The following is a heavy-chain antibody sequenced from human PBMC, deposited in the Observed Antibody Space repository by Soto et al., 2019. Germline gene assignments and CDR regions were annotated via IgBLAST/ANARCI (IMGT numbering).Heavy chain of an antibody. CDR2: ISSGGSFI. CDR3: ARHRYYEGSVPGYGMDV. Sequence: QVPLVESGGGLVKPGGSLRLSCAASGFTFSDYYMSWIRQAPGKGLEYISYISSGGSFIYYADSVKGRFTISRDTAKTSLYLQMNSLRAEDTALCYCARHRYYEGSVPGYGMDVWGQGTTVTVSS. D-gene: IGHD3-16*01. V-gene: IGHV3-11*01. CDR1: GFTFSDYY. J-gene: IGHJ6*02.